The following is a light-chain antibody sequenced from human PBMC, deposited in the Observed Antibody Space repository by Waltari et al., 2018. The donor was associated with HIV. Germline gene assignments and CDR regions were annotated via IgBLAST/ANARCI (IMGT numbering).Light chain of an antibody. CDR3: QQYDDWTV. Sequence: EAVMTQSPATLSVSPGETATLSCRASHGINNNLAWYQQKPGQAPRLLIFDTSARATGIPDRFSGSGSGTEFTLTISSLQSEYFAVYYCQQYDDWTVFGGGTKVDIK. CDR1: HGINNN. J-gene: IGKJ4*01. V-gene: IGKV3-15*01. CDR2: DTS.